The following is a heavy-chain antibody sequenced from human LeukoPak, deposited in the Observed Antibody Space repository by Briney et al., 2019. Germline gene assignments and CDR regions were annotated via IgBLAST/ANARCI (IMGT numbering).Heavy chain of an antibody. CDR1: GFTFSNYL. CDR2: INGDGSSS. J-gene: IGHJ4*02. Sequence: GAALRLSCKASGFTFSNYLMHWVRQAPGKGLVWVSRINGDGSSSTYADSVKGRFTISRDNAKNTLYLQMNSLSVEDTAVYYCARAPSGSYASDYWGQGALVTV. D-gene: IGHD6-19*01. V-gene: IGHV3-74*01. CDR3: ARAPSGSYASDY.